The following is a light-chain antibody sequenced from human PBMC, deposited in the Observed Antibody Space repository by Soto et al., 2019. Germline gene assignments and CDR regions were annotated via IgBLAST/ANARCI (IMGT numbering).Light chain of an antibody. Sequence: LTQPASVSGSPGQSITISCTGTSSDVGGYNYVSWYQQHPGKAPKLMVYEVSNRPSGVSNRFSGSKSGNTASLTISGLQAEDEADYYCTSYTSSSTSCVFGTGTKVTVL. CDR1: SSDVGGYNY. CDR3: TSYTSSSTSCV. J-gene: IGLJ1*01. CDR2: EVS. V-gene: IGLV2-14*01.